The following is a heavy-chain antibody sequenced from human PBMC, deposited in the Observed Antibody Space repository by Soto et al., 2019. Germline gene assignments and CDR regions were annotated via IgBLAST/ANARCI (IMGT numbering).Heavy chain of an antibody. CDR2: IYYSGST. CDR1: GGSISSYY. Sequence: SETLSLTCTVSGGSISSYYWSWIRQPPGKGLEWIGYIYYSGSTNYNPSLKSRVTISVDTSKNQFSLKLSSVTAADTAVYYCARRYSSGWYFDRKTFDYWGQGTLVTVSS. J-gene: IGHJ4*02. D-gene: IGHD6-19*01. CDR3: ARRYSSGWYFDRKTFDY. V-gene: IGHV4-59*08.